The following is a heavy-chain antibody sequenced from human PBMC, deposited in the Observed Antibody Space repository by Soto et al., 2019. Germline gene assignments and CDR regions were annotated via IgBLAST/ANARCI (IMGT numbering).Heavy chain of an antibody. CDR3: AHLVPGPLSFAY. D-gene: IGHD6-19*01. Sequence: QITLKESGPSLIKPTQTLALTCTFSGFSFNTRGVGVAWIRQPPGKTLEWLAVIYWDNDRRHRPSLTERLSITKDLATKPGGLKMTHGGPVDTGTYYCAHLVPGPLSFAYWGQGALVTVSS. J-gene: IGHJ4*02. CDR2: IYWDNDR. V-gene: IGHV2-5*02. CDR1: GFSFNTRGVG.